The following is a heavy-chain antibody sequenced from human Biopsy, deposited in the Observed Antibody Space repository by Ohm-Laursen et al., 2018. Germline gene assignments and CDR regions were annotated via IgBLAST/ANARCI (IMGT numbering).Heavy chain of an antibody. J-gene: IGHJ5*02. D-gene: IGHD3-10*01. Sequence: TPSLTCTVSGGYISHYYWTWIRQPAGQGLEWIGRIYITGETDYNPSLKSRVTMSVDSSKKQFSLKLKSVTAADTAIYYCARAPPLIRGVVESWFDPWGQGILVTVSS. V-gene: IGHV4-4*07. CDR1: GGYISHYY. CDR3: ARAPPLIRGVVESWFDP. CDR2: IYITGET.